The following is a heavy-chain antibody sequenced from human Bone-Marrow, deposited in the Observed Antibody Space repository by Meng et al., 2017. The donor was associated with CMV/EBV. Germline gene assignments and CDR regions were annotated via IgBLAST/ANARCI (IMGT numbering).Heavy chain of an antibody. CDR1: FTFSSYS. D-gene: IGHD3-10*01. Sequence: FTFSSYSMNWVRQAPGKGLEWVSSISSSSYIYYADSVKGRFTISRDNAKNSLYLQMNSLRAEDTAVYYCARGRGYGSGSYLVYFDYWGQGTLVTVSS. CDR3: ARGRGYGSGSYLVYFDY. V-gene: IGHV3-21*01. J-gene: IGHJ4*02. CDR2: ISSSSYI.